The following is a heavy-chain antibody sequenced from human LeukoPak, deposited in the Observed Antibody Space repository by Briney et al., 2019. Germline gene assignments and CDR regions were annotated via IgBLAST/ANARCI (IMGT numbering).Heavy chain of an antibody. V-gene: IGHV4-4*07. Sequence: SETLSLTCTVSGGSISSYYWSWIRQPAGKGLEWIGRIYTSGSTNYNPSLKSRVTISVDTSKNQFSLKLSSVTAADTAVYYCARAREYQLLGWFDPWGQGTLVTVSS. D-gene: IGHD2-2*01. CDR2: IYTSGST. J-gene: IGHJ5*02. CDR3: ARAREYQLLGWFDP. CDR1: GGSISSYY.